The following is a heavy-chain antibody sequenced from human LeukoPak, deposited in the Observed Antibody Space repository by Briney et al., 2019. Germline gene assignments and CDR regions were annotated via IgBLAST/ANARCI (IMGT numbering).Heavy chain of an antibody. Sequence: GGSLRLSCAASGFTFSDYNMRWIRQAPGKGLEWVSSISRSGSTKYYADSVKGRFTISRDNSKNTLYLQMNSLRAEDTAVYYCARDDYGETFDYWGQGTLVTVSS. CDR2: ISRSGSTK. V-gene: IGHV3-11*01. D-gene: IGHD4-17*01. CDR1: GFTFSDYN. CDR3: ARDDYGETFDY. J-gene: IGHJ4*02.